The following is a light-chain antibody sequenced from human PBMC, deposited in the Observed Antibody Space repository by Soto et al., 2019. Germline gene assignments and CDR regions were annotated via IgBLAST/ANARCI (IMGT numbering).Light chain of an antibody. CDR3: SSYAGSNMGV. J-gene: IGLJ1*01. V-gene: IGLV2-8*01. CDR2: EVT. CDR1: SSDAGGYKF. Sequence: QSALTQPPSASGSPGQSVTISCTGTSSDAGGYKFVSWYQQHPGKAPKLLIYEVTQRPSGVPDRFSGSKSGNTASLTVSGLQAEDDADYYCSSYAGSNMGVFGTGTKVTVL.